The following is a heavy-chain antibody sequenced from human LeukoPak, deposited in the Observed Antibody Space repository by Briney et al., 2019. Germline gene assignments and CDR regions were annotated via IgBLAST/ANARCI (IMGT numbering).Heavy chain of an antibody. CDR1: GGSFSSGSYY. Sequence: SETLSLTCAVYGGSFSSGSYYWSWIRQPAGEGLEWIGRIYTSGSTNYNPSLKSRVTISVDTSKNQFSLKLSSVTAADTAVYYCATYGDYVAFDIWGQGTMVTLSS. D-gene: IGHD4-17*01. V-gene: IGHV4-61*02. J-gene: IGHJ3*02. CDR3: ATYGDYVAFDI. CDR2: IYTSGST.